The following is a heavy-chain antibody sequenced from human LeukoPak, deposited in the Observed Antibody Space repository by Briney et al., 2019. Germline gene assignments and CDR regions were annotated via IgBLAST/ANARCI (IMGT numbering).Heavy chain of an antibody. J-gene: IGHJ4*02. D-gene: IGHD4-23*01. CDR3: ARARGGALLRWYYDY. Sequence: SETLSLTCTVSGGSISSSSYYWGWIRQPPGKGLEWIGSIYYSGSTYYNPSLKSRVTISVDTSKNQFSLKLSSVTAADTAVYYCARARGGALLRWYYDYWGQGTLVTVSS. CDR2: IYYSGST. CDR1: GGSISSSSYY. V-gene: IGHV4-39*01.